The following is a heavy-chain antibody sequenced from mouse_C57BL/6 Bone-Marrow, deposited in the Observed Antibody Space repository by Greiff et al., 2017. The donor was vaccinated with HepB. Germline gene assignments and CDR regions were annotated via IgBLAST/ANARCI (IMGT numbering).Heavy chain of an antibody. J-gene: IGHJ4*01. CDR2: ISDGGSYT. V-gene: IGHV5-4*01. D-gene: IGHD2-5*01. CDR1: GFTFSSYA. Sequence: EVQGVESGGGLVKPGGSLKLSCAASGFTFSSYAMSWVRQTPEKRLEWVATISDGGSYTYYPDNVKGRFTISRDNAKNNLYLQMSHLKSEDTAMYYCARDPHYYSNSYYAMDYWGQGTSVTVSS. CDR3: ARDPHYYSNSYYAMDY.